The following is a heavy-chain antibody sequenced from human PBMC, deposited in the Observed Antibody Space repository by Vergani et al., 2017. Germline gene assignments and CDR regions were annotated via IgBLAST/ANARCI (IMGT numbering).Heavy chain of an antibody. CDR1: GGTFTNYA. V-gene: IGHV1-69*12. Sequence: QVQLVQSGTEMKKPGSSVKVSCKASGGTFTNYAISWIRQAPGQGPEWMGGIIPMFGTVVYAQKFQDRVTITADGSTSTVYMELRSLRSDDTAVYYCAREQWLPIDYFDYWGQGTLVTVSS. CDR3: AREQWLPIDYFDY. CDR2: IIPMFGTV. D-gene: IGHD6-19*01. J-gene: IGHJ4*02.